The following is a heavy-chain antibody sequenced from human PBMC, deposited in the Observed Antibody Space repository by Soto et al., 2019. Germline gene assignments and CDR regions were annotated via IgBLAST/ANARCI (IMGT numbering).Heavy chain of an antibody. CDR1: GASISNYF. CDR3: AREAGPDRWFDP. Sequence: SETLSLTCTVSGASISNYFWTWIRQPAGKGLDWIGRISTSGTTNYNPSLKSRVTMSVDTSKNHFSLNLSSVTAADTAVYYCAREAGPDRWFDPWGQGTLVTVSS. J-gene: IGHJ5*02. V-gene: IGHV4-4*07. D-gene: IGHD6-19*01. CDR2: ISTSGTT.